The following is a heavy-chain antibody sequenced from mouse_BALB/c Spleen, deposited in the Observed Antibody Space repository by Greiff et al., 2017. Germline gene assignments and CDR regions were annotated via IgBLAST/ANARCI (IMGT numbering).Heavy chain of an antibody. CDR3: ARSGYYGRYFDV. D-gene: IGHD1-1*02. Sequence: VQLQQSGPELVRPGESVKISCKGSGYTFTDYAMHWVKQSHAKSLEWIGVISIYYDNTNYNQKFKGKATMTVDKSSSTAYMELARLTSEDSAIYYCARSGYYGRYFDVWGAGTTVTVSS. V-gene: IGHV1-67*01. CDR1: GYTFTDYA. J-gene: IGHJ1*01. CDR2: ISIYYDNT.